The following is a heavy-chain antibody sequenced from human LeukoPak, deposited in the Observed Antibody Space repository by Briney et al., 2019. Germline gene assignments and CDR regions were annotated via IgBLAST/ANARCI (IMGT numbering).Heavy chain of an antibody. J-gene: IGHJ3*02. V-gene: IGHV4-34*01. Sequence: SETLSFTCAVYGGSFSGYYWSWLRQPPGKGLEWIGEINHSGSTNYNPSLKSRVTISVATSKNQFSLKLSSVTAGDTAVYFCARRLRGGRDTPMVTMIVVRAKSVAFDIWGQGTMVTVSS. CDR1: GGSFSGYY. CDR3: ARRLRGGRDTPMVTMIVVRAKSVAFDI. D-gene: IGHD3-22*01. CDR2: INHSGST.